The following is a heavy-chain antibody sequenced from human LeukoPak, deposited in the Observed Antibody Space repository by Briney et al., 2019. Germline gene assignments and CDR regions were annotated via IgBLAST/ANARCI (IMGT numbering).Heavy chain of an antibody. CDR2: ISGSGGST. Sequence: PGGSLRLSCAASGFTFSSYAMSWFRQAPGKGLDWVSAISGSGGSTYYADSVKGRFTISRDNSKNTLYLQMNSLRAEDTAVYYCAKAPTISPAAGPKPDYWGQGTLVTVSS. CDR3: AKAPTISPAAGPKPDY. D-gene: IGHD6-13*01. J-gene: IGHJ4*02. V-gene: IGHV3-23*01. CDR1: GFTFSSYA.